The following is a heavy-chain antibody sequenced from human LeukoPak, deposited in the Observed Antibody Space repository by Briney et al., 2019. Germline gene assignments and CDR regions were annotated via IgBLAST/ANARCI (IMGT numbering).Heavy chain of an antibody. CDR2: SDPEDGER. V-gene: IGHV1-24*01. Sequence: ASVKVSCKVSGKTLSDLSIHWLRQPPGKGLEWLGGSDPEDGERIYAQMCQGRVTMTEDTSIDTDYMELSSLRSEDTAVYYCVTGFTTMAVDYFDYWGQGTLVTVSP. CDR3: VTGFTTMAVDYFDY. J-gene: IGHJ4*02. CDR1: GKTLSDLS. D-gene: IGHD5-18*01.